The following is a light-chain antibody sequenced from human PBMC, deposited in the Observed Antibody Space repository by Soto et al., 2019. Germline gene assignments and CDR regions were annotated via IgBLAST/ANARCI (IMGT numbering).Light chain of an antibody. J-gene: IGLJ1*01. V-gene: IGLV2-11*01. CDR1: GSDVGGYTY. Sequence: QSVLTQPPSVSGSPGQSVTISCTGTGSDVGGYTYVSWYQQHPGKAPKLVIYDVTKRPSGVPDRFSGSKSGNTASLTISGLQAEDEADYYCCSYAGTSYVFGTGTKLTVL. CDR3: CSYAGTSYV. CDR2: DVT.